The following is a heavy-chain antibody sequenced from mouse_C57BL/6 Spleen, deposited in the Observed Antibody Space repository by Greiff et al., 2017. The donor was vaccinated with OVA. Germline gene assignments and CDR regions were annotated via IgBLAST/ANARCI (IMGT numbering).Heavy chain of an antibody. CDR3: ATLTGTGDWYFDV. CDR2: ISYDGSN. Sequence: DVKLQESGPGLVKPSQSLSLTCSVTGYSITSGYYWTWIRQFPGNKLEWMGYISYDGSNNYNPSLKNRISITRDTSKNQFFLKLNSVTTEDTATYYCATLTGTGDWYFDVWGTGTTVTVSS. J-gene: IGHJ1*03. CDR1: GYSITSGYY. D-gene: IGHD4-1*01. V-gene: IGHV3-6*01.